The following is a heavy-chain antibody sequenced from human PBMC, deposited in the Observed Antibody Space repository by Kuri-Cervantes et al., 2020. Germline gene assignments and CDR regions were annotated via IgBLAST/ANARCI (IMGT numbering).Heavy chain of an antibody. CDR1: GFTFSSYG. Sequence: LSLTCAASGFTFSSYGMHWVRQAPGKGLEWVAVISYDGSNKYYADSVKGRFTISRDNSKNTLYLQMNSLRAEDTAVYYRAKAWYSSSFFSSDYYYYYGMDVWGQGTTVTVSS. CDR3: AKAWYSSSFFSSDYYYYYGMDV. CDR2: ISYDGSNK. V-gene: IGHV3-30*18. J-gene: IGHJ6*02. D-gene: IGHD6-13*01.